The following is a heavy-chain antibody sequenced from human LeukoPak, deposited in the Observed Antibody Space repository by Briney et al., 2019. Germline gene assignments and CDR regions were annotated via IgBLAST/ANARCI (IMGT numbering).Heavy chain of an antibody. D-gene: IGHD6-13*01. Sequence: SETLSLTCTVSGFSISSGHYWGWVRQPPGAGLEWIGSVYQSGTTYYNPSLKSRVTTSVDMSKNQFSLKLSSVTAADTAVYYCASSSWYGKFDYWGQGTLVTVSS. CDR1: GFSISSGHY. CDR3: ASSSWYGKFDY. V-gene: IGHV4-38-2*02. J-gene: IGHJ4*02. CDR2: VYQSGTT.